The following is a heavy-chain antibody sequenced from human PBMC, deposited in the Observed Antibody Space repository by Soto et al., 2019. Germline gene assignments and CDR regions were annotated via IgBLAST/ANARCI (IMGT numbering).Heavy chain of an antibody. CDR3: ARAESGRYYYYGMDV. CDR1: GASLSSGSYY. V-gene: IGHV4-61*01. Sequence: SETLSLTCTVSGASLSSGSYYWSWIRQPPGKGLEWIGYFYYTGTTKYNPSLESRVTISADTSKNQFSLNLTSVTAADTAVYYCARAESGRYYYYGMDVWGQGTTVTVS. CDR2: FYYTGTT. D-gene: IGHD3-10*01. J-gene: IGHJ6*02.